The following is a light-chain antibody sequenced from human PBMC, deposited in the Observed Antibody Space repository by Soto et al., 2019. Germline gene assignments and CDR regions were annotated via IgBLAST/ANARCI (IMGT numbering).Light chain of an antibody. CDR2: ATY. J-gene: IGKJ1*01. Sequence: DIQMTQSPSSLSASVGDRVTITCRASQGIRNYLAWFQQKPGQAPKSLIYATYTLQSGVPSRFSGSGSRTAFTLTISSLPPADYATYYCQQYNSYPRTFGQGTKVEIK. V-gene: IGKV1-16*01. CDR1: QGIRNY. CDR3: QQYNSYPRT.